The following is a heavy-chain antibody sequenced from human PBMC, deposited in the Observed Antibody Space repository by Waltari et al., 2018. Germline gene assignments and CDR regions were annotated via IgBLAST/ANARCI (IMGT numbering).Heavy chain of an antibody. CDR3: ARVEYSGYHLGAFDI. CDR1: GGSISSYY. CDR2: IYTSGST. D-gene: IGHD5-12*01. Sequence: QVQLQESGPGLVKPSETLSLTCTVSGGSISSYYWSWIRQPAGKGLEWIGRIYTSGSTNYNPALKSRVTMSVDTSKNQFSRKLSSGTAADTAVYYCARVEYSGYHLGAFDIWGQGTMVTVSS. J-gene: IGHJ3*02. V-gene: IGHV4-4*07.